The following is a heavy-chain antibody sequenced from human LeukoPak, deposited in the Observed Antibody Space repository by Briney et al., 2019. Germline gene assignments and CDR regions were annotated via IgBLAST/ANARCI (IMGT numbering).Heavy chain of an antibody. CDR1: GGSISSYY. V-gene: IGHV4-59*01. Sequence: SETLSLTCTVSGGSISSYYWSWIRQPPGKGLEWIGYIYYSGSTNYNPSLKSRVTISVDTSKNQFSLKLSSVTAADTAVYYCARVGSPDYYYYMDVWGKGTTVTISS. CDR2: IYYSGST. CDR3: ARVGSPDYYYYMDV. D-gene: IGHD3-10*01. J-gene: IGHJ6*03.